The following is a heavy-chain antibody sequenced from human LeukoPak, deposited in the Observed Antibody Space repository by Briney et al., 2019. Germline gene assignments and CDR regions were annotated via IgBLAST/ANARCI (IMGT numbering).Heavy chain of an antibody. V-gene: IGHV3-23*01. CDR3: AKDLPDIVVVPAAISKFDY. CDR2: ISGSGGST. CDR1: GFTFSSYA. J-gene: IGHJ4*02. Sequence: GGSLRLSCAASGFTFSSYAMSWVRQAPGKGLEWVSAISGSGGSTYYGDSVKGRFTISRDNSKNTLYLQMNSLRAEDTAVYYCAKDLPDIVVVPAAISKFDYWGQGTLVTVSS. D-gene: IGHD2-2*01.